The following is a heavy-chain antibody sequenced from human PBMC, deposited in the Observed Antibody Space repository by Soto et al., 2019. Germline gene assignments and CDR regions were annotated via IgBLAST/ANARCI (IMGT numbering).Heavy chain of an antibody. CDR1: GGSFSGYY. V-gene: IGHV4-34*01. CDR3: ARGEGYCSGGSCYSGSVYYYYYGMDV. CDR2: INHSGST. D-gene: IGHD2-15*01. J-gene: IGHJ6*02. Sequence: SETLSLTCAVYGGSFSGYYWGWIRQPPGKGLEWIGEINHSGSTNYNPSLKSRVTISVDTSKNQFSLKLSSVTAADTAVYYCARGEGYCSGGSCYSGSVYYYYYGMDVWGQGTTVTVSS.